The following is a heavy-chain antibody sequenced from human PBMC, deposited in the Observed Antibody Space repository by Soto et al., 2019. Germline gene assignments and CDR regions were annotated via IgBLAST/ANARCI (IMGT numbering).Heavy chain of an antibody. Sequence: HVQLVESGGGVVQPGRSLRLSCAVSGFNFSSYGMQWVRQAPGKGREWVAVISYDGSHKASADSVKGRFAISRDNSTNTLFLQMNILRVEDTAVYYCAKDLVKTSSGPPDWGQGTLVTVSS. CDR1: GFNFSSYG. D-gene: IGHD3-22*01. CDR3: AKDLVKTSSGPPD. CDR2: ISYDGSHK. V-gene: IGHV3-30*18. J-gene: IGHJ4*02.